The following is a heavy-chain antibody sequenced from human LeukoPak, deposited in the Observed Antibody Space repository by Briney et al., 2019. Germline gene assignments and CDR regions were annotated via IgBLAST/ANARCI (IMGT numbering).Heavy chain of an antibody. CDR1: GFTFSSYS. CDR2: ISSSSSTI. CDR3: AREYSGYDNEY. J-gene: IGHJ4*02. D-gene: IGHD5-12*01. Sequence: PGGSLRLSCAASGFTFSSYSMNWVRQAPGKGLEWVSYISSSSSTIYYADSVKGRFTISRDNAKNSLYLQMNSLRAEDTAVYYCAREYSGYDNEYWGQGTLVTVSS. V-gene: IGHV3-48*01.